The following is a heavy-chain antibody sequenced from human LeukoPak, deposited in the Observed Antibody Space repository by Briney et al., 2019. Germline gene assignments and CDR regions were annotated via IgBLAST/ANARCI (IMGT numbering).Heavy chain of an antibody. CDR1: GFTFSSYA. CDR3: ARGGRDHGFDV. V-gene: IGHV3-23*01. Sequence: GGSLRLSCAASGFTFSSYAMSWVRQAPGKGLEWVSAISGSGGSTYYADSVKGRFTISRDNAKNTLYLQMDSLRAEDTAVYYCARGGRDHGFDVWGQGTMVTGSS. J-gene: IGHJ3*01. CDR2: ISGSGGST. D-gene: IGHD2-21*02.